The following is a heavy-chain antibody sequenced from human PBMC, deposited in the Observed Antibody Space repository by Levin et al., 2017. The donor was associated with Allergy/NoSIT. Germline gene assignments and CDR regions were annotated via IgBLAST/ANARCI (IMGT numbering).Heavy chain of an antibody. Sequence: GESLKISCKASGYTFAAYYMHWVRQAPGQGLEWMGWINPNSGGTNYAQKFQGRVTMTKDTSISTAYMELSRLSSDDMAVYYCARTAGCSGGSCYSWYFDLWGRGTLVTVSS. CDR1: GYTFAAYY. D-gene: IGHD2-15*01. V-gene: IGHV1-2*02. J-gene: IGHJ2*01. CDR3: ARTAGCSGGSCYSWYFDL. CDR2: INPNSGGT.